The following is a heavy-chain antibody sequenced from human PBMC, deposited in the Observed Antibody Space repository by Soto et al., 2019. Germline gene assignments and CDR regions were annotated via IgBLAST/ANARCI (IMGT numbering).Heavy chain of an antibody. CDR1: GGSISSGDYY. CDR3: ARAVRYDRSGYDY. CDR2: IYYSGST. J-gene: IGHJ4*02. V-gene: IGHV4-30-4*01. Sequence: SETLSLTCTVSGGSISSGDYYLSWIRQSPGKGLEWIGYIYYSGSTYYNPSLKSRVTISVETSKNQFSLKLSSVTAADTAVYYCARAVRYDRSGYDYWGQGNLVTVSS. D-gene: IGHD3-22*01.